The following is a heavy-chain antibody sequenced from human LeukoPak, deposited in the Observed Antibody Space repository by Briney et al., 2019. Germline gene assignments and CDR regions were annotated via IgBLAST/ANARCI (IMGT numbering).Heavy chain of an antibody. D-gene: IGHD3-22*01. CDR1: GYTFTGYF. Sequence: GASVKVSCKTSGYTFTGYFLHWVRQAPGQGLEWMGWINPDTGDTNYARKFQGRVTMTRDTSISTAYMELSWLNSDDTAVYYCARTYYDDSDGYYYGYWGQGTLVTVFS. CDR2: INPDTGDT. CDR3: ARTYYDDSDGYYYGY. J-gene: IGHJ4*02. V-gene: IGHV1-2*02.